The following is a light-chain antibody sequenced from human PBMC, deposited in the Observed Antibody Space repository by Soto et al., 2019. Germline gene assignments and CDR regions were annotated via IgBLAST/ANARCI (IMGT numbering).Light chain of an antibody. Sequence: QSVLTQPASVSGSPGQSITISCTGTSSDVGGYNYVSWYQQHPGKAPKLMIYEVSNRPSGVSNRFSGYKSGNTASLTISGLQAEGEADYYCSSYTSSSTPYVVFGGGTKLTVL. CDR1: SSDVGGYNY. CDR3: SSYTSSSTPYVV. V-gene: IGLV2-14*01. J-gene: IGLJ2*01. CDR2: EVS.